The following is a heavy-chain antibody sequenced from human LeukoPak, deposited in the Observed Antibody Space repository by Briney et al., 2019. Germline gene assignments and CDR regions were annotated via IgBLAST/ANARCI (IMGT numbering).Heavy chain of an antibody. Sequence: ASVKVSCKASGYTFTGYYMHWVRQAPGQGREWMGWINPNSGGTNYAQKFQGRVTMTRDTSISTAYMELSSLRSEDTAVYFCARGRMGDYFDYWGQGTLVTVSS. CDR2: INPNSGGT. V-gene: IGHV1-2*02. CDR3: ARGRMGDYFDY. J-gene: IGHJ4*02. CDR1: GYTFTGYY. D-gene: IGHD1-26*01.